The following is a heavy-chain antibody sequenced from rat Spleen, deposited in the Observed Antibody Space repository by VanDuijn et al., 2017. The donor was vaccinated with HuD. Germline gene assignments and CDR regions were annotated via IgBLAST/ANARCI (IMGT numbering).Heavy chain of an antibody. CDR3: ARHGYNSYFDY. D-gene: IGHD1-9*01. J-gene: IGHJ2*01. V-gene: IGHV5S13*01. CDR2: ITTGGAIT. CDR1: GFTFSDYG. Sequence: EVQLVESGGGLVQPGRSLKVSCAASGFTFSDYGMVWVRQAPTKGLEWVASITTGGAITSYRDSVKGRFTISRDTAKSTLYLQMDSLRSADTATYYCARHGYNSYFDYWGRGVMVTVSS.